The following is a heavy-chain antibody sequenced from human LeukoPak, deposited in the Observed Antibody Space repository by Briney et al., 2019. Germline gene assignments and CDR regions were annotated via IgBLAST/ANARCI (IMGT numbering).Heavy chain of an antibody. CDR2: INHSGST. J-gene: IGHJ4*02. D-gene: IGHD3-22*01. CDR3: AREEGYYDSSGYISYFDY. V-gene: IGHV4-34*01. Sequence: SETLSLTCAVYGGSFSGYYWSWIRQPPGKGLEWIGEINHSGSTNYNPSLKSRVTISVDTSKNQFSPKLSSVTAADTAVYYCAREEGYYDSSGYISYFDYWGQGTLVTVSS. CDR1: GGSFSGYY.